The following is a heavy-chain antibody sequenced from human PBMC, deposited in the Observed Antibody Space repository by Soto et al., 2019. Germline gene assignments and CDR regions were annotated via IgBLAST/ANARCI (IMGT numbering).Heavy chain of an antibody. Sequence: EVQLLESGGGLVQPGGSLRLSCAASGFTFSSYAMSWVRQAPGKGLEWVSAISGSGGSTYYADSVKGRFTISRDNSKNTLYLQMNSLRAEDTAVYYCAKEEAYCYYYDSSPWDYWGQGTLVTVSS. J-gene: IGHJ4*02. CDR1: GFTFSSYA. V-gene: IGHV3-23*01. CDR3: AKEEAYCYYYDSSPWDY. CDR2: ISGSGGST. D-gene: IGHD3-22*01.